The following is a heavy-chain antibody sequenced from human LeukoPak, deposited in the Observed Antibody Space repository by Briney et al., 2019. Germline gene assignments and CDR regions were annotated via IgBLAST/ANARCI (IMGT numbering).Heavy chain of an antibody. V-gene: IGHV3-9*01. Sequence: SLLLSCAASGFTFDDYAMHWVRQAPGKGLGWGSGISWNSGSISYADSVKGRFTISRDNAKNSLYLQMNSLRAEDTALYYCAKVDRPRLSPGYYDSSGYSNFDYWGQGTLVTVSS. CDR1: GFTFDDYA. CDR2: ISWNSGSI. CDR3: AKVDRPRLSPGYYDSSGYSNFDY. D-gene: IGHD3-22*01. J-gene: IGHJ4*02.